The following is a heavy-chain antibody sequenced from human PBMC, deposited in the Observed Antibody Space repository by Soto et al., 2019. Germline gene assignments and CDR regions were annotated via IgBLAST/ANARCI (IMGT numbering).Heavy chain of an antibody. J-gene: IGHJ4*02. CDR3: ARIGYSSSSLDY. Sequence: GGSLRLSCAASGFILRNYWMSWVRQAPGKGLEWVANIKQDGVQKYYVDSVKGRFTISRDNASNSVYLQINSLRAEDTAMYYCARIGYSSSSLDYWGLGTLVTVSS. CDR1: GFILRNYW. CDR2: IKQDGVQK. D-gene: IGHD6-6*01. V-gene: IGHV3-7*03.